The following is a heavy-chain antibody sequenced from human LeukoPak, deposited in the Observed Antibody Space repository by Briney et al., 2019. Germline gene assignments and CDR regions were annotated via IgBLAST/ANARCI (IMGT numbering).Heavy chain of an antibody. CDR2: INPSGGST. D-gene: IGHD3-22*01. CDR3: ASAGYDSSGYYTSYFDY. Sequence: ASVKVSCKASGYTFTSYYMHWVRQAPGQGLEWMGIINPSGGSTSYAQKFQGRVTMTRDTSTSTVYVELSSLRSEDTAVYYCASAGYDSSGYYTSYFDYWGQGTLVTVSS. J-gene: IGHJ4*02. CDR1: GYTFTSYY. V-gene: IGHV1-46*01.